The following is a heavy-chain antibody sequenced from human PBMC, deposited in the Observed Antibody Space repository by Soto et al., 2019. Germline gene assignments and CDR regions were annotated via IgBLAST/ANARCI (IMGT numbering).Heavy chain of an antibody. J-gene: IGHJ4*02. CDR3: AHRVPYYFDY. CDR2: IYWDDDT. V-gene: IGHV2-5*02. CDR1: GLSLSSHGVA. Sequence: QITLKESGPTLLKPTQTLTLTCTLSGLSLSSHGVAVGWIRQPPGKALEWLALIYWDDDTRYSPSLKNRLTITXDTSKNQVVLTMTNMDPVDTGTYFCAHRVPYYFDYWGQGTLVTVSS.